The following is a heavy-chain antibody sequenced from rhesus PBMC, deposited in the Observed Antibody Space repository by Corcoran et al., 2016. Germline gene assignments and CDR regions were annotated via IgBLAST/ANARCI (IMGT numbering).Heavy chain of an antibody. J-gene: IGHJ4*01. V-gene: IGHV4-173*01. CDR3: GRPGYDNDF. CDR2: ILPSKGEN. Sequence: QLRLQESGPGLVKPSETLSLTCEVSGGSISTSLWTWIRQSSGGKFEWIGRILPSKGENQYNPSPDSRVTISIDTSKNQFSLKLTAMTAADTAVYYGGRPGYDNDFWGQGILVTVSS. D-gene: IGHD2-2*01. CDR1: GGSISTSL.